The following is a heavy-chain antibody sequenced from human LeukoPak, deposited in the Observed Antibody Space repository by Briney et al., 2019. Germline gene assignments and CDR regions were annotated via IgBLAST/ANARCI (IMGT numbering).Heavy chain of an antibody. J-gene: IGHJ4*02. CDR3: AKDQDSYRLDY. D-gene: IGHD5-18*01. CDR1: GFTFGGHG. CDR2: VSYDGSNK. Sequence: GGSLRLSCEASGFTFGGHGMHWVRQAPGKGLEWVAGVSYDGSNKFYADSVKGRFTTSRDNSMNTLWLQMNSLRAEDTAVYYCAKDQDSYRLDYWGQGTLVTVSS. V-gene: IGHV3-30*18.